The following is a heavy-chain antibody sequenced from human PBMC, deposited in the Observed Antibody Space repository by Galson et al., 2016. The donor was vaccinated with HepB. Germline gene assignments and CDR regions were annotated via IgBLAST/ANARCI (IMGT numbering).Heavy chain of an antibody. CDR1: GFTFSSYA. V-gene: IGHV3-23*01. Sequence: SLRLSCAASGFTFSSYAMSWVRQAPGKGLEWVSTISGSGATTYVADSVKGRFTMSRDNSKNTLYLQMHSLRVEDTAIYYCAKGGQWLLRGPGWFDPWGQGTLVSVSS. D-gene: IGHD6-19*01. CDR2: ISGSGATT. CDR3: AKGGQWLLRGPGWFDP. J-gene: IGHJ5*02.